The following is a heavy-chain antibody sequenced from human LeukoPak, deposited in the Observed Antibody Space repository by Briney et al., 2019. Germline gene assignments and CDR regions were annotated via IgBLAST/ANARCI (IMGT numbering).Heavy chain of an antibody. D-gene: IGHD2-15*01. Sequence: GGSLRLSCAASGFTFSTYWMHWVRQAPGKGLVWVSLVNSDGSTTSYAGSVKGRFTISRDNAKNSLYLQMNSLRAEDTAVYYCAREGFRCSGGSCYLDYWGQGTLVTVSS. V-gene: IGHV3-74*01. CDR3: AREGFRCSGGSCYLDY. J-gene: IGHJ4*02. CDR2: VNSDGSTT. CDR1: GFTFSTYW.